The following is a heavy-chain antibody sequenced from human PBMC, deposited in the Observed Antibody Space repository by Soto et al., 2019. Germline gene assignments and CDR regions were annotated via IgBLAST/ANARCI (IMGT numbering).Heavy chain of an antibody. J-gene: IGHJ4*02. D-gene: IGHD6-13*01. CDR2: ISAYNGNT. CDR3: ARTISRPIAAAGTCFDY. Sequence: ASVKVSCKASGYTFTSYGISWVRQAPGQGFEWMGWISAYNGNTNYAQKLQGRVTMTTDTSTSTAYMELRSLRSDDTAVYYCARTISRPIAAAGTCFDYWGQGTLVTVSS. V-gene: IGHV1-18*01. CDR1: GYTFTSYG.